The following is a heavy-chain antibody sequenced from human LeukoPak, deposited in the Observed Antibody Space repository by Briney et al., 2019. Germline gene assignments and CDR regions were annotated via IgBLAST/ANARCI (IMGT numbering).Heavy chain of an antibody. CDR1: DGSMISYH. Sequence: SETLSLTCSVSDGSMISYHWSWIRQPAGKGLEWIGRIYTTGSTDYNPSLMSQVTMSVDTSKNQFSLKLRSVTAADTAVYYCARAERTVNVFDSWGQGTIVTVSS. CDR2: IYTTGST. V-gene: IGHV4-4*07. D-gene: IGHD3-10*02. J-gene: IGHJ3*01. CDR3: ARAERTVNVFDS.